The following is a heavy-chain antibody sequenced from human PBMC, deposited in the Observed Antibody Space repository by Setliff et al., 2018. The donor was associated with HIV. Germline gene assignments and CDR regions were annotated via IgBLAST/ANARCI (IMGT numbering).Heavy chain of an antibody. V-gene: IGHV1-2*02. CDR1: GYSFTAYY. J-gene: IGHJ4*02. CDR2: IQTNSGGT. D-gene: IGHD3-22*01. CDR3: AKDPPSTWGTITMIETTRRQNPFDY. Sequence: ASVKVSCKASGYSFTAYYIHFVRQAPGQGLEWMGWIQTNSGGTKSAQKFQGRVTMTRDTSISTAYMELNSLTSDDTAVYYCAKDPPSTWGTITMIETTRRQNPFDYWGQGTLVTVSS.